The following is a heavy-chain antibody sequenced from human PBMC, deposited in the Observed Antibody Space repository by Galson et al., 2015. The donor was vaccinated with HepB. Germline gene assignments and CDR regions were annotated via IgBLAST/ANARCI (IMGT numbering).Heavy chain of an antibody. CDR1: GLTFSTYA. CDR2: ISGSGGSI. V-gene: IGHV3-23*01. J-gene: IGHJ3*02. Sequence: SLRLSCAASGLTFSTYAMSWVRQAPGKGLEWLSTISGSGGSIYYADSVKGRFAISRYNSKSTLYLQMNGLRAEDTAVYFCAKFFSGTYYLDAFDIWGHGTLFTVSS. CDR3: AKFFSGTYYLDAFDI. D-gene: IGHD1-26*01.